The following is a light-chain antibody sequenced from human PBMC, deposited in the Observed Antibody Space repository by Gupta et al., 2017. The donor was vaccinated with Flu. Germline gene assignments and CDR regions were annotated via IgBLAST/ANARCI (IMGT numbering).Light chain of an antibody. Sequence: EIVLTQSPATLSVSPGETVTLSCRASQSVSTNLVWYQQKPGQAPRLLIYGASIRATDIPARFGGSGSETEFTLTISSLQSEDSAVYFCQQHHNWLLTFGGGTKVEI. V-gene: IGKV3-15*01. J-gene: IGKJ4*01. CDR2: GAS. CDR3: QQHHNWLLT. CDR1: QSVSTN.